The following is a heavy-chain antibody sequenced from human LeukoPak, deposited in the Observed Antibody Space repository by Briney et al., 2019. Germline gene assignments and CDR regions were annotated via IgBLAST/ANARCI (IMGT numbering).Heavy chain of an antibody. D-gene: IGHD3-10*01. CDR3: AIRGSDDAFDI. V-gene: IGHV4-39*01. CDR2: IYLSGST. CDR1: GGSTSSSNYY. Sequence: SETLSLTCTVSGGSTSSSNYYWGWIRQPPGKGLEWIGFIYLSGSTYYNPSLKSRVTISLDTSKNQFSLRLSSVTAADTAVYFCAIRGSDDAFDIWGQGTMVTVSS. J-gene: IGHJ3*02.